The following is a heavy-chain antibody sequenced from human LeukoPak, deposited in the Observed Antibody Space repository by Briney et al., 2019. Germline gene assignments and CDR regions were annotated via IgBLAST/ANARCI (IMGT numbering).Heavy chain of an antibody. D-gene: IGHD4-11*01. CDR2: INPNSGGT. J-gene: IGHJ5*02. CDR3: ARDRGYSNYGNWFDP. CDR1: GYTFTGYY. V-gene: IGHV1-2*02. Sequence: ASVTVSCTSSGYTFTGYYMHWVRQAPGQGLEWMGWINPNSGGTNYAQKFQGRVTMTRDTSISTAYMELSRLRSDDTAVYYCARDRGYSNYGNWFDPWGQGTLVTVSS.